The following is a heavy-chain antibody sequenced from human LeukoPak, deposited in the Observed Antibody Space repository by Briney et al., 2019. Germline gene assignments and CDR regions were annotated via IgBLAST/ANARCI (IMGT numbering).Heavy chain of an antibody. Sequence: ASVKVSCKASGYTFTAYYIHWVRQAPGQGLEWMGWINPNSGGTNNEQKFHGRVTMTRDTSISTAYMELSRLRFDDTAVYYCARGDVDTAMVTPDYWGQGTLVTVSS. CDR2: INPNSGGT. D-gene: IGHD5-18*01. CDR3: ARGDVDTAMVTPDY. CDR1: GYTFTAYY. J-gene: IGHJ4*02. V-gene: IGHV1-2*02.